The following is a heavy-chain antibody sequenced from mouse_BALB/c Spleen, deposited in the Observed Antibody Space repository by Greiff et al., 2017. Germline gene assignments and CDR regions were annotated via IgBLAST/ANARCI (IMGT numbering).Heavy chain of an antibody. CDR3: TRSTMITCMDY. V-gene: IGHV1S16*01. Sequence: VQLQQSGAELVRPGALVKLSCKASGFNIKDYYMHWVKQRPEQGLEWIGEINPSNGGTNFNEKFKSKATLTVDKSSSTAYMQLSSLTSEDSAVYYCTRSTMITCMDYWGQGTSVTVSS. D-gene: IGHD2-4*01. CDR2: INPSNGGT. CDR1: GFNIKDYY. J-gene: IGHJ4*01.